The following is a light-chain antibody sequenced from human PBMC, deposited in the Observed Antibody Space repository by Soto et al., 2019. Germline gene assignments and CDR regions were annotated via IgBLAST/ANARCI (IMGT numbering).Light chain of an antibody. CDR1: QSLLHKNGFNY. Sequence: DIVMTQSPLSLPVTPGEPAAISCRSSQSLLHKNGFNYLDWYLQKPGQSPQLLICLGSNRASGVLDRFSGSGSGTELTLKITRVEAEDVGVSYCMQPLHTPQTFGQGTKVDIK. CDR3: MQPLHTPQT. CDR2: LGS. J-gene: IGKJ1*01. V-gene: IGKV2-28*01.